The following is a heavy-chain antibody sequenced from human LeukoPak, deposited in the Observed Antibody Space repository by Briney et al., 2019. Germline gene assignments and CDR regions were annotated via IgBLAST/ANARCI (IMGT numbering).Heavy chain of an antibody. CDR2: LYSGGST. CDR3: ASSGNYYPYLLDY. Sequence: GGSLRLSCAASEXIVSSNYMSWVRQAPGKGLEWVSVLYSGGSTYYADSVKGRFTISRDNSKNTLYLQMNSLRAKDTAVYYCASSGNYYPYLLDYWGQGTLVTVSS. CDR1: EXIVSSNY. V-gene: IGHV3-53*01. D-gene: IGHD1-26*01. J-gene: IGHJ4*02.